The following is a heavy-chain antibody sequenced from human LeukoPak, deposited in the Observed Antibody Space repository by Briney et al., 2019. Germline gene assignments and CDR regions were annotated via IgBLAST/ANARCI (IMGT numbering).Heavy chain of an antibody. CDR2: ISSNGGST. J-gene: IGHJ6*02. V-gene: IGHV3-64*01. D-gene: IGHD1-14*01. Sequence: GGSLRLSCAASGFTFSSYAMHWVRQAPGKGLEYVSAISSNGGSTYYANSVKGRFTVSRDNSKNTLYLQMNSLRAEDTAVYYCARRPGSDYYYGMDVWGQGTTVTVSS. CDR1: GFTFSSYA. CDR3: ARRPGSDYYYGMDV.